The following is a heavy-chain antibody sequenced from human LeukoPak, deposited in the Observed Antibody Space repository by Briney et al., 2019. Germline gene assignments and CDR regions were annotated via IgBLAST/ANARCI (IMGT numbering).Heavy chain of an antibody. CDR2: IFYSGST. CDR3: ARHTSWYGSGSYYYFDY. V-gene: IGHV4-59*08. D-gene: IGHD3-10*01. Sequence: SETLSLTCTVSGDSINNYYWSWIRQPPGKGRERMGYIFYSGSTNYNHYLKRRITISIDMSKTQFSLTLKSVTAADTAVYYCARHTSWYGSGSYYYFDYWGQGTLVTVSS. CDR1: GDSINNYY. J-gene: IGHJ4*02.